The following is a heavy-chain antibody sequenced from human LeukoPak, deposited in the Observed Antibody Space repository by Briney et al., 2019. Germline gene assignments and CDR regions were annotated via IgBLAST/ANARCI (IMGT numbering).Heavy chain of an antibody. V-gene: IGHV3-23*01. CDR2: ISGSGGST. CDR3: ASSPTPYYYDSSGYFDY. J-gene: IGHJ4*02. Sequence: GGSLRLSCAASGFTFSSYAMSWVRQAPGKGLEWVSAISGSGGSTYYADSVKGRFTISRDNAKNTLYLQMNSLRAEDTAVYYCASSPTPYYYDSSGYFDYWGQGTLVTVSS. D-gene: IGHD3-22*01. CDR1: GFTFSSYA.